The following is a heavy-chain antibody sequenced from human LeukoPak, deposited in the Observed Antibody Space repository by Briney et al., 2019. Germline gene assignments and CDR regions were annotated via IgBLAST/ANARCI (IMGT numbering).Heavy chain of an antibody. J-gene: IGHJ4*02. CDR3: TTPLLWFGESPLAQDH. D-gene: IGHD3-10*01. CDR2: IKSKTDGGTT. Sequence: PGGSLRLSCAASGFTFSNAWMSWVRQAPGKGLEWVGRIKSKTDGGTTDYAAPVKGRFTISRDDSKNTLYLQMNSLKTEDTAVYYCTTPLLWFGESPLAQDHWGQGTLVSVSS. CDR1: GFTFSNAW. V-gene: IGHV3-15*01.